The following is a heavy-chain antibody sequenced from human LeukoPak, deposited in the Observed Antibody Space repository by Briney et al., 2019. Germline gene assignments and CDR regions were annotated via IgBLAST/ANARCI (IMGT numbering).Heavy chain of an antibody. CDR3: ARDLMVRDPYYYYGMDV. J-gene: IGHJ6*02. D-gene: IGHD3-10*01. CDR2: IYYSGST. Sequence: SETLSLTCTVSGGSISSSSYYWGWIRQPPGKGLEWIGSIYYSGSTYYNPSLKSRVTISVDTSKNQFSLKLSSVTAADTAVYYCARDLMVRDPYYYYGMDVWGQGTTVTVSS. V-gene: IGHV4-39*07. CDR1: GGSISSSSYY.